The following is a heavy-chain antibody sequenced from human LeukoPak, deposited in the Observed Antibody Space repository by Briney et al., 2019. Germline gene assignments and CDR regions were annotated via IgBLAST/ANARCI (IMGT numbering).Heavy chain of an antibody. CDR2: ISYDGSNK. D-gene: IGHD3-22*01. V-gene: IGHV3-30*01. Sequence: GRSLRLSCAASGFTFSSYAMHWVRQAPGKGLEWVAVISYDGSNKYYADSVKGRFTISRDNSKNTLYLQMNSLRAEDTAVYYCARDGYYYDSSGYRGHYFDYWGQGTLVTVSS. CDR1: GFTFSSYA. J-gene: IGHJ4*02. CDR3: ARDGYYYDSSGYRGHYFDY.